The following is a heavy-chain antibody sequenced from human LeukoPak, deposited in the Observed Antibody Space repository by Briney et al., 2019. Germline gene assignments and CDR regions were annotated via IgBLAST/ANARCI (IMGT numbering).Heavy chain of an antibody. D-gene: IGHD3-3*01. CDR2: IKLDGSEK. V-gene: IGHV3-7*03. Sequence: GGSLRLSCVASGFTFGRYWMSWVRQAPGKGLEWVANIKLDGSEKNYVDSVKGRFTISRDNTKNSLYLQMNSLRAEDTAVFYCARDQYDTWSRRGNFDSWGQGTLVIVSS. CDR3: ARDQYDTWSRRGNFDS. CDR1: GFTFGRYW. J-gene: IGHJ4*02.